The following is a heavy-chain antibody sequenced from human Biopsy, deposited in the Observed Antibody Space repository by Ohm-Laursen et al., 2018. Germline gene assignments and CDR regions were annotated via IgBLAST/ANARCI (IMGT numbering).Heavy chain of an antibody. V-gene: IGHV1-2*02. CDR2: IDPDGGRT. Sequence: ASVKVSCKVSGYTFSLYHIHWVRQAPGQGLEWMGWIDPDGGRTSFGQNFQGRVTMTSDTSTGTAYLELTRLRSDDTAVYYCARDPYCSGGNCYSPHDHWGQGTLVTVSA. D-gene: IGHD2-15*01. CDR3: ARDPYCSGGNCYSPHDH. J-gene: IGHJ4*02. CDR1: GYTFSLYH.